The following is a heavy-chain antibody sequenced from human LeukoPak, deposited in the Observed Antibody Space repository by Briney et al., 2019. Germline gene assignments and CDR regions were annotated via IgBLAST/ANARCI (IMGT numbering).Heavy chain of an antibody. J-gene: IGHJ6*03. D-gene: IGHD1-14*01. Sequence: PGGSLRLSCTASGFTFGDYAMSWLRQAPGKGLEWVGFIRSKAYGGTTEYAASVKGRFTISRDDSKSIAYLQMNSLKTEDTAVYYCTRAPVGRRGGNRYMDVWGKGTTVTVSS. V-gene: IGHV3-49*03. CDR3: TRAPVGRRGGNRYMDV. CDR2: IRSKAYGGTT. CDR1: GFTFGDYA.